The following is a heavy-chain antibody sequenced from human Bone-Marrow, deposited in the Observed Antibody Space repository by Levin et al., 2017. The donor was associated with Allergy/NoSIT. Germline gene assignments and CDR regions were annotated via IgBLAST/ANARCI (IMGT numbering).Heavy chain of an antibody. J-gene: IGHJ5*02. CDR3: ASSSVVPAAILRSWFDP. D-gene: IGHD2-2*02. Sequence: ASVKVSCKASGYTFTGYYMHWVRQAPGQGLEWMGWINPNSGGTNYAQKFQGRVTMTRDTSISTAYMELSRLRSDDTAVYYCASSSVVPAAILRSWFDPWGQGTLVTVSS. CDR1: GYTFTGYY. CDR2: INPNSGGT. V-gene: IGHV1-2*02.